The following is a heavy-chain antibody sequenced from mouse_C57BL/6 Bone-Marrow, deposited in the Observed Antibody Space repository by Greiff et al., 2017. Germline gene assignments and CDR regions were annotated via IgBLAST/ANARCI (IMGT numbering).Heavy chain of an antibody. CDR2: INPGSGGT. D-gene: IGHD1-1*01. Sequence: VQLQQSGAELVRPGTSVKVSCKASGYAFTNYLIEWVKQRPGQGLEWIGVINPGSGGTNYNEKFKGKATLTADKSSSTAYMQLSSLTSEDSAVYFCARRGYYGSIAMDYWGQGTSVTVSS. CDR1: GYAFTNYL. V-gene: IGHV1-54*01. J-gene: IGHJ4*01. CDR3: ARRGYYGSIAMDY.